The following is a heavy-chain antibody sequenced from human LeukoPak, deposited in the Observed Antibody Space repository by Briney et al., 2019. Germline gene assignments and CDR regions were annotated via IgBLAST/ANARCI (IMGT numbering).Heavy chain of an antibody. J-gene: IGHJ5*02. Sequence: GASVKVSCKASGGTFSSYAISWVRQAPGQGLEWMGGIIPIFGTANYAQKFQGRVTITTDESTSTAYMELSRLRSDDTAVYYCARAKVGGVPNWFDPWGQGTLVTVSS. CDR1: GGTFSSYA. CDR2: IIPIFGTA. D-gene: IGHD3-16*01. V-gene: IGHV1-69*05. CDR3: ARAKVGGVPNWFDP.